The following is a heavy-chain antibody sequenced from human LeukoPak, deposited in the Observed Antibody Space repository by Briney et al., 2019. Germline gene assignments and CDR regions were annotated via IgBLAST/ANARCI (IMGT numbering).Heavy chain of an antibody. CDR3: TRDRNARATKEDRYDY. CDR2: IREDGNER. CDR1: GFTFSGYW. J-gene: IGHJ4*02. Sequence: GGSLRLSCAVSGFTFSGYWMTWVRQAPGKGLEWVATIREDGNERNYVDSVKGRFIISRDNSRNSLYLQMNSLRPEDTAVYYCTRDRNARATKEDRYDYWGQGTLVTVSS. D-gene: IGHD5-12*01. V-gene: IGHV3-7*01.